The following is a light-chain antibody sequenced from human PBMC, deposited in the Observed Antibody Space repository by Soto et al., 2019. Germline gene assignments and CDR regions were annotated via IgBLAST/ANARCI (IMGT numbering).Light chain of an antibody. CDR1: QSISDW. Sequence: DIQMTQSPSTLSASVGDRVTIPCRASQSISDWLAWYQQKPGKAPKLLIYKASTLESGVPSRFSGSGSGTEFTLTISSLQPDDFATYYCQQYNSYPGTFGQGTKVEIK. J-gene: IGKJ1*01. CDR3: QQYNSYPGT. V-gene: IGKV1-5*03. CDR2: KAS.